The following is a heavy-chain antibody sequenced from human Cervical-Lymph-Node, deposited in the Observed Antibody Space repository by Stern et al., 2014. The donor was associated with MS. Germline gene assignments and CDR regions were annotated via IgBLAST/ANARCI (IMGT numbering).Heavy chain of an antibody. V-gene: IGHV1-2*04. J-gene: IGHJ6*02. Sequence: VQLVESGAEVKKPGASVKVSCKASGYTFTGYYMHWVRQAPGQGLEWMGWINPNRGGTNYAQKFQGWVTMTRDTSISTAYMELSRLRSDDTAVYYCARAPPDYGDTVDVWGQGTTVTVSS. CDR3: ARAPPDYGDTVDV. CDR1: GYTFTGYY. CDR2: INPNRGGT. D-gene: IGHD4-17*01.